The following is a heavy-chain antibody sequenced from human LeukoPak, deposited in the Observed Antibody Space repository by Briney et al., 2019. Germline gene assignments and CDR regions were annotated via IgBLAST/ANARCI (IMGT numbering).Heavy chain of an antibody. CDR2: ISWNSGSI. Sequence: GRSLTLSWAPSGFTVDDYAMRSVRQAPGKGLEWVSGISWNSGSIGYADSVKGRFTISRDNGKNSLYRQMNSLRAEDTALYYCAKDRIYYGSGSFYGMDVWGQGTTVTVSS. D-gene: IGHD3-10*01. V-gene: IGHV3-9*01. J-gene: IGHJ6*02. CDR3: AKDRIYYGSGSFYGMDV. CDR1: GFTVDDYA.